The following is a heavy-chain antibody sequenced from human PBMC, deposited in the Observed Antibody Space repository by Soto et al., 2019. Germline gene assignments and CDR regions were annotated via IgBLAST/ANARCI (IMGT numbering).Heavy chain of an antibody. CDR1: GGSIRSFY. J-gene: IGHJ6*02. CDR2: SYYTGGF. Sequence: SETLSLTCTVSGGSIRSFYWSWMRQPPGKGLQWIGYSYYTGGFRYNPSPESRVTISVEKTKNKFSLKLTSVTAADKDIYYRARLREKWMGGDYYYNGMHVWGQGTTVTVSS. V-gene: IGHV4-59*12. CDR3: ARLREKWMGGDYYYNGMHV. D-gene: IGHD6-19*01.